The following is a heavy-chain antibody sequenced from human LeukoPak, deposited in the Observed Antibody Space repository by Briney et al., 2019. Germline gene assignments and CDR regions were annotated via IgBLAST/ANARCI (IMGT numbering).Heavy chain of an antibody. D-gene: IGHD3-16*01. CDR2: IYYSGST. CDR3: ARRGGTSFDP. CDR1: GGSISSSSYY. Sequence: PSETLSLTCTVSGGSISSSSYYWGWIRQPPGTGLEWIGSIYYSGSTYYNPSLKSRVTISVDTSKNQFSLKLSSVTAADTAVYYCARRGGTSFDPWGQGTLVTVSS. J-gene: IGHJ5*02. V-gene: IGHV4-39*01.